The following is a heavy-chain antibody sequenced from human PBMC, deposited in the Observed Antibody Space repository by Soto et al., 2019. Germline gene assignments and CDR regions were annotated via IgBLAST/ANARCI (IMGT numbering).Heavy chain of an antibody. CDR1: GNSFSSHA. Sequence: QVQLEQSGSEVKKSGSSVKISCKSSGNSFSSHAITWVRQAPGHGLEWMGGIIPVFGTPTYAQKFQGRVTITADKSTNTSCMELRSLRFEDTAVYYCARGGALSTSWYWGDGLDSWGQGTQVTVSS. J-gene: IGHJ4*02. CDR3: ARGGALSTSWYWGDGLDS. D-gene: IGHD2-2*01. CDR2: IIPVFGTP. V-gene: IGHV1-69*06.